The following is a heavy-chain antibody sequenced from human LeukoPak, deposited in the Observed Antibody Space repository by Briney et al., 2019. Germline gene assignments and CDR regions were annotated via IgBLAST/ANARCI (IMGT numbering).Heavy chain of an antibody. V-gene: IGHV4-34*01. CDR3: ARGLTGSDENY. D-gene: IGHD1-20*01. CDR2: INHSGST. J-gene: IGHJ4*02. Sequence: SETLSLTCAVYGGSFSGYYWSWIRQPPGKGLEWIGEINHSGSTNYNPSLKSRVTISVDTSKNQFSLKLSSVTAADTAVYYCARGLTGSDENYWGRGTPVTVSS. CDR1: GGSFSGYY.